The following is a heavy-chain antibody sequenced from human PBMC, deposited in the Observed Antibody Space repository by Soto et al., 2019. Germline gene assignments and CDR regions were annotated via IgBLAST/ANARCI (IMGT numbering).Heavy chain of an antibody. Sequence: QVQLVQSGAEVKKPGASVKVSCKASGYTFTSYAMHWVRQAPGQRLEWMGWINAGNGNTKYSQKFQGRVTITRDRSASTAYMELSSLRSEDTAVYYCARDWRWHYRPGGMDVWGQGTTVTVSS. CDR2: INAGNGNT. CDR1: GYTFTSYA. CDR3: ARDWRWHYRPGGMDV. J-gene: IGHJ6*02. D-gene: IGHD4-4*01. V-gene: IGHV1-3*01.